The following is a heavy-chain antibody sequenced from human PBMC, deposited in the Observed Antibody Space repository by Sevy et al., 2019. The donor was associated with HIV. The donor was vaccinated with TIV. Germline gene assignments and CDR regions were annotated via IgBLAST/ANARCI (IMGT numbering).Heavy chain of an antibody. Sequence: SETLSLTCAVSGYSISSGYYWGWIRQPPGKGLEWIGSIYQSGSTYYNPSFKSRVTISVDTSKNQFSLNLRSVTAADTAVYYCARGVDKWVVSSFEYWGQGTLVTVSS. CDR1: GYSISSGYY. D-gene: IGHD1-26*01. J-gene: IGHJ4*02. CDR3: ARGVDKWVVSSFEY. CDR2: IYQSGST. V-gene: IGHV4-38-2*01.